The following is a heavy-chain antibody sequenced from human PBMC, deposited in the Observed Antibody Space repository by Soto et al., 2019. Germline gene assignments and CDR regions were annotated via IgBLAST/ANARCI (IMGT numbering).Heavy chain of an antibody. D-gene: IGHD1-26*01. CDR3: AKLSGSYYDY. Sequence: EAQLLESGGGLVQPGGSLRLSCAGSGFTFSSYALSWVRQAPGEGLEWVSGSSGSGGSTYYADSVKGRFTISRDNSENTLYLQMNSLRAEDTAIYYCAKLSGSYYDYWGQGTLVTVSS. CDR2: SSGSGGST. J-gene: IGHJ4*02. CDR1: GFTFSSYA. V-gene: IGHV3-23*01.